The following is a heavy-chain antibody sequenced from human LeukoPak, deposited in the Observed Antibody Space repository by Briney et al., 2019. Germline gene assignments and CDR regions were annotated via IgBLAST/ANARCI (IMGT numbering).Heavy chain of an antibody. CDR1: GFTFSSYA. V-gene: IGHV4-34*01. CDR3: ARGTYSSWYY. J-gene: IGHJ4*02. D-gene: IGHD6-13*01. Sequence: PGGSLRLSCAASGFTFSSYAMSWVRQPPGKGLEWIGEINHSGSTNYNPSLKSRVTISVDTSKNQFSLKLSSVTAADTAVYYCARGTYSSWYYWGQGTLVTVSS. CDR2: INHSGST.